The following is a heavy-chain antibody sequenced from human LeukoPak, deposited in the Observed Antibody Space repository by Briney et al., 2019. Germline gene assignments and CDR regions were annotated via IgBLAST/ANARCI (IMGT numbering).Heavy chain of an antibody. D-gene: IGHD1-26*01. CDR3: ANQGSGSYYHPIDY. CDR1: GFTFSSYA. CDR2: ISGSGGST. Sequence: AGGSLRLSCAASGFTFSSYAMSWVRQAPGKGLEWVSAISGSGGSTYYADSVKGRFTISRDNSKNTLYLQMNSLRAEDTAVYYYANQGSGSYYHPIDYWGQGTLVTVSS. J-gene: IGHJ4*02. V-gene: IGHV3-23*01.